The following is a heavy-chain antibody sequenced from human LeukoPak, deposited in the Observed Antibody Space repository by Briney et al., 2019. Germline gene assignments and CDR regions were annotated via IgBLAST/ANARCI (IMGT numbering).Heavy chain of an antibody. D-gene: IGHD2-21*02. Sequence: SETLSLTCTVSGGSISSGGYYWSWIRQRPGKGLEWIGYIYYSGSTYYNPSLKSRVTISVDTSKNQFSLKLSSVTAADTAVYYCARTDCKSCGMDVWGQGTTVTVSS. CDR3: ARTDCKSCGMDV. CDR1: GGSISSGGYY. V-gene: IGHV4-31*03. J-gene: IGHJ6*02. CDR2: IYYSGST.